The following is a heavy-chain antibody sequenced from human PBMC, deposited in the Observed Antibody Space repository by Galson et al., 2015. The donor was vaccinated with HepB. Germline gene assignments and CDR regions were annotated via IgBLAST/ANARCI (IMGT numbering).Heavy chain of an antibody. V-gene: IGHV3-48*03. CDR2: ISSSGSTI. CDR3: ARRYCSTTSCLIDY. D-gene: IGHD2-2*01. J-gene: IGHJ4*02. CDR1: GFTFSSYE. Sequence: SLRLSCAVSGFTFSSYEMNWVRRAPGKGLEWVSYISSSGSTIYYADSVKGRFTIPRDNAKSSLYLQMNRLRAEDTAVYYCARRYCSTTSCLIDYWGQGTLVTVSS.